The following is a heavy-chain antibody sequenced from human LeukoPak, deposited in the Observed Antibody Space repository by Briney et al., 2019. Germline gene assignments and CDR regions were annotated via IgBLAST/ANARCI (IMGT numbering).Heavy chain of an antibody. J-gene: IGHJ5*02. CDR3: ARDRKVGGINWFDP. CDR2: INPNSGGT. Sequence: ASVKVSCKASGYTFTGYYMHWVRQAPGQGLEWMGWINPNSGGTNYAQKFQGRVTMTRDTSISTAYMELSRLRSDDTAVYYCARDRKVGGINWFDPWGQGTLVTVSS. CDR1: GYTFTGYY. V-gene: IGHV1-2*02. D-gene: IGHD1-26*01.